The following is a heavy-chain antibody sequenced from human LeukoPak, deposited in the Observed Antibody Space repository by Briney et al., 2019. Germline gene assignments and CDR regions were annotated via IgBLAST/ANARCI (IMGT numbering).Heavy chain of an antibody. J-gene: IGHJ4*02. D-gene: IGHD3-22*01. CDR1: GGSISSGGYY. CDR2: IYHSGST. Sequence: SETLSLTCTVSGGSISSGGYYWSWIRQHPGTGLEWIGYIYHSGSTYYNPSLKSRVTISVDRSKNQFSLKLSSVTAADTAVYYCARGRRTYYYDSSGYYYDYWGQGTLVTVSS. CDR3: ARGRRTYYYDSSGYYYDY. V-gene: IGHV4-30-2*01.